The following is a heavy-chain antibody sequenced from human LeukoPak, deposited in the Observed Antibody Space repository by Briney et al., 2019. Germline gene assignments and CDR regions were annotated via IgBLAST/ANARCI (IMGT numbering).Heavy chain of an antibody. CDR3: AREGQDSYGFDM. J-gene: IGHJ3*02. Sequence: PGASLRLSCAASGFTFSSYEMHWVRLAPGKGLEWVSYISESGTTIYYADSVKGRFTISRDNAKNSLYLQMNSLRAEDTAVYYCAREGQDSYGFDMWGQGTMVTVSS. V-gene: IGHV3-48*03. CDR2: ISESGTTI. D-gene: IGHD6-6*01. CDR1: GFTFSSYE.